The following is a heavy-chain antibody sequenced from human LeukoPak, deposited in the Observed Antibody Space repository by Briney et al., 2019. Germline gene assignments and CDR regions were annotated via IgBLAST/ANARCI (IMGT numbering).Heavy chain of an antibody. Sequence: GGSLRLSCAASEFTFSSYGMNWVRQAPGKGLEWVSSTTSNSYYIYYADSVKGRFTISRDNAKNSLYLQMNSLRAEDTAVCYCARESSSGWTHFDYWGQGTLVTVSS. J-gene: IGHJ4*02. CDR1: EFTFSSYG. V-gene: IGHV3-21*01. CDR3: ARESSSGWTHFDY. D-gene: IGHD6-19*01. CDR2: TTSNSYYI.